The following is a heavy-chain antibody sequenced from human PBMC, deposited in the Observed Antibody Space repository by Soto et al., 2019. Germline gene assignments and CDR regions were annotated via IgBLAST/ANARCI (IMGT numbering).Heavy chain of an antibody. Sequence: XSVKVSFNASGYTFTSYYMHLVRQSPGQGLEWMGIINPSGGSTSYAQKFQGRVTMTTDTSTSTAYMELRSLRSDDTAVYYCARGLYYYDSSGYYQSDYWGQGTLVTVS. V-gene: IGHV1-46*01. D-gene: IGHD3-22*01. CDR2: INPSGGST. J-gene: IGHJ4*02. CDR3: ARGLYYYDSSGYYQSDY. CDR1: GYTFTSYY.